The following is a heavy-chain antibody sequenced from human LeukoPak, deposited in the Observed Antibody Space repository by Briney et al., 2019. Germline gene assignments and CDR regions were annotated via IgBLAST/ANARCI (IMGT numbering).Heavy chain of an antibody. CDR3: ARQGHKLTLVDYYGMDV. CDR2: IYYSGNT. CDR1: GGSISSYY. J-gene: IGHJ6*02. V-gene: IGHV4-59*08. Sequence: SETLSLTRTVSGGSISSYYWSWIRQPPGKGLEWLGYIYYSGNTNYNPSLKSRVTISVDRSKIQFSLKLNSVTAADTAVYYCARQGHKLTLVDYYGMDVWGQGTTVTASS. D-gene: IGHD1-26*01.